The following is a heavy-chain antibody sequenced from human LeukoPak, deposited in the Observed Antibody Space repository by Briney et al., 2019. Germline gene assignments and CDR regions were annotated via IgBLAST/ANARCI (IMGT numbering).Heavy chain of an antibody. V-gene: IGHV3-48*03. CDR1: GFTFSSYE. Sequence: GGSLRLSCAASGFTFSSYEMNSVRQAPGKGLEWVSYISSSGSTIYYADPVKGRFTISRDNAKKSLYLQMNSLRAEDTAVYYCARGGRDGYNAFDYWGQGTLVTVSS. CDR2: ISSSGSTI. CDR3: ARGGRDGYNAFDY. J-gene: IGHJ4*02. D-gene: IGHD5-24*01.